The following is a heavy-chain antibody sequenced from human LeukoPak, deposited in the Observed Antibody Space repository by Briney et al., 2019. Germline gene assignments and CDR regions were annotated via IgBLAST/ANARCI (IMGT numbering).Heavy chain of an antibody. Sequence: PSQTLSLTCTVSGGSISSGSYYWSWTRQPAGKGLEWIGRIYTSGSTNYNPSLKSRVTISVDTSKNQFSLKLSSVTAADTAVYYCARDVSAEWLVLHFDYWGQGTLVTVSS. CDR1: GGSISSGSYY. J-gene: IGHJ4*02. CDR2: IYTSGST. D-gene: IGHD6-19*01. CDR3: ARDVSAEWLVLHFDY. V-gene: IGHV4-61*02.